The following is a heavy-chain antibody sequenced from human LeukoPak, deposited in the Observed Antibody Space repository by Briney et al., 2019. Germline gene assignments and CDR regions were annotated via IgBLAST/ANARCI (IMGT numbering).Heavy chain of an antibody. CDR2: INHSGST. CDR1: GGSFSGYY. D-gene: IGHD3-10*01. Sequence: SETLSLTCAVYGGSFSGYYWSWIRQPPGKGLEWIGEINHSGSTNYNPSLKSRVTISVDTSKNQFSLKLSSVTAADTAVYYCARTTMVRGVSQPTSYGVDVWGQGTTVTVSS. J-gene: IGHJ6*02. CDR3: ARTTMVRGVSQPTSYGVDV. V-gene: IGHV4-34*01.